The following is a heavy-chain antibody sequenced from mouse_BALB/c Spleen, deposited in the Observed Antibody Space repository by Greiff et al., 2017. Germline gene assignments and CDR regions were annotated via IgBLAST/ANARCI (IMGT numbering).Heavy chain of an antibody. D-gene: IGHD2-4*01. J-gene: IGHJ4*01. CDR1: GFTFSDYY. V-gene: IGHV5-4*02. CDR3: ARARCDYDYYYAMDD. CDR2: ISDGGSYT. Sequence: EVMLVESGGGLVKPGGSLKLSCAASGFTFSDYYMYWVRQTPEKRLEWVATISDGGSYTYYPDSVKGRFTISRDNAKNNLYLQMSSLKSEDTAMYYCARARCDYDYYYAMDDWGQGTSVTVSS.